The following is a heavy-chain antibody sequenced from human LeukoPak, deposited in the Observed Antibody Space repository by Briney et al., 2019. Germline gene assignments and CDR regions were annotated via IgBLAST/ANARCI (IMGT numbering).Heavy chain of an antibody. Sequence: GGSLRLACAASGFTFSSSAMSWVRQAPGKGLEWVSAISNNGGYTYYADSVQGRFTISRDNSKNTLYLQMSSLRAGDTAVYYCAKSSYYDSSGYYREYYFDYWGQGTLVTVSS. V-gene: IGHV3-23*01. CDR2: ISNNGGYT. D-gene: IGHD3-22*01. CDR3: AKSSYYDSSGYYREYYFDY. CDR1: GFTFSSSA. J-gene: IGHJ4*02.